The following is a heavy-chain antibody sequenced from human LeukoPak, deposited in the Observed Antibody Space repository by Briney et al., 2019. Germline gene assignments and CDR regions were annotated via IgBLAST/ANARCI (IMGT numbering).Heavy chain of an antibody. J-gene: IGHJ4*02. CDR3: ARPPVGGSYYNVHFDY. V-gene: IGHV3-21*01. CDR2: ISSSSSYI. Sequence: GGSLRLSCAASGFTFSSYSMNWVRQAPGKGLEWVSSISSSSSYIYYADSVKGRFTISRDNAKHSLYLQMNSLRAEDTAVYYCARPPVGGSYYNVHFDYWGQGTLVTVSS. D-gene: IGHD1-26*01. CDR1: GFTFSSYS.